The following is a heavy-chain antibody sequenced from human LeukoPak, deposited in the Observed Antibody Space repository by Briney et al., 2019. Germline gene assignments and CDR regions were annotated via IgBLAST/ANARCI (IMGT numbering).Heavy chain of an antibody. D-gene: IGHD1-20*01. CDR2: IHYTGAT. CDR3: ARGITVVYYFDL. J-gene: IGHJ2*01. V-gene: IGHV4-34*01. Sequence: PSETLSLTCAVDGGSFSGYYWSWFRQPPGKGLEWIGEIHYTGATNYSPSLKGRVTISPGTSNNQVSLRMKSVTAADTAVYYSARGITVVYYFDLWGRGTLVTVSS. CDR1: GGSFSGYY.